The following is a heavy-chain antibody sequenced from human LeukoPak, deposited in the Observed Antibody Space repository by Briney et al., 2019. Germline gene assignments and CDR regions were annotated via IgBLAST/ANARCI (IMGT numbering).Heavy chain of an antibody. CDR1: GGSISSYY. CDR3: ARVTYYGDYEGLFDY. J-gene: IGHJ4*02. CDR2: IYYSGST. D-gene: IGHD4-17*01. Sequence: SETLSLTCTVPGGSISSYYWSWIRQPPGKGLEWNGYIYYSGSTNDNPSLKSRVTISVDTSKNQSSLKLSSVTAADTAVYYCARVTYYGDYEGLFDYWGQGTLVTVSS. V-gene: IGHV4-59*08.